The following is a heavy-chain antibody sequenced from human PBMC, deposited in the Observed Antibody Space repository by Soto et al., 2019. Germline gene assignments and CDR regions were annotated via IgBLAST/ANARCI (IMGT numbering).Heavy chain of an antibody. CDR1: GFSLSTSGVG. D-gene: IGHD4-17*01. J-gene: IGHJ6*02. Sequence: QITLKESGPTLVKPTQTLTLTCTFSGFSLSTSGVGVGWIRQPPGKALEWLALIYWDDDKRYSPSLKSRLTITNDTSKNPVVLTMTNMDPVDTATYYCARATYGPRNCSGMDVWGQGTTVTVSS. CDR2: IYWDDDK. CDR3: ARATYGPRNCSGMDV. V-gene: IGHV2-5*02.